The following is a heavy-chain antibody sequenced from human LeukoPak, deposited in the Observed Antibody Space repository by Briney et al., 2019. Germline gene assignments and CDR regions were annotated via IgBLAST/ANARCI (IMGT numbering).Heavy chain of an antibody. D-gene: IGHD3-10*01. CDR2: ISGSGDIT. CDR3: AKLGDYYGSGTYSRFDS. V-gene: IGHV3-23*01. J-gene: IGHJ4*02. Sequence: PGGSLRLSCAASEFTFSSYAMSWVRRTPGKGLEWVSVISGSGDITYYADSVKGRFTISRDNSKNTLYLQMSSLRAEDTALYYCAKLGDYYGSGTYSRFDSWGQGALVTVSS. CDR1: EFTFSSYA.